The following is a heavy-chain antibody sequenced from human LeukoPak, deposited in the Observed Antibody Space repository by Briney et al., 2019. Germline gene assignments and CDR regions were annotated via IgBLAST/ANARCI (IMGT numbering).Heavy chain of an antibody. D-gene: IGHD3-22*01. CDR1: GGSFSGYY. J-gene: IGHJ4*02. CDR2: INHSGST. CDR3: ARSHSSGYQYFDY. Sequence: PSETLSLTCAVYGGSFSGYYWSWIRQPPGKGLEWIGEINHSGSTNYNPSLKSRVTISVDTSKNQFSLKLSSVTAADTAVYYCARSHSSGYQYFDYWGQGTLVTVSS. V-gene: IGHV4-34*01.